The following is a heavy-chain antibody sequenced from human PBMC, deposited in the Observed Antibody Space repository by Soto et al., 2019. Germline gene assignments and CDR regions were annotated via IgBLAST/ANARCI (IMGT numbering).Heavy chain of an antibody. Sequence: ASVKVSCKASGYTFIRSFIHWVRQAPGQGLEWIGIINPSDRTTSYAPKFQGRLTVTTDTSTSTVDMELSSLRSDDTAVYYCARSITLDRRVVTWPVDNWGRG. J-gene: IGHJ4*01. V-gene: IGHV1-46*01. CDR3: ARSITLDRRVVTWPVDN. CDR1: GYTFIRSF. CDR2: INPSDRTT. D-gene: IGHD3-10*01.